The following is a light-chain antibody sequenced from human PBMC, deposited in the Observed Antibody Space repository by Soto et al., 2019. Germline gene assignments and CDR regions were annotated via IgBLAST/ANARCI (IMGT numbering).Light chain of an antibody. CDR3: QQYGTFSWT. Sequence: EIVLTQSPGTLSLSPGERATLSCRAGQTFDSDYLAWYQQRPGQAPRLLSYGASSRATGIPDRFNGTGPRKDFSVTICGLAPADFAVYHCQQYGTFSWTFGKGTRVHVK. J-gene: IGKJ1*01. V-gene: IGKV3-20*01. CDR1: QTFDSDY. CDR2: GAS.